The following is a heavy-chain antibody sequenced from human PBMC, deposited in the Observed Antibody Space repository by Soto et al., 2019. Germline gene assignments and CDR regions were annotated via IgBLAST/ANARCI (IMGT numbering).Heavy chain of an antibody. CDR2: ISWNGDAT. Sequence: EVQLVESGGGLVQPDGSLRLSCAASGFTFDDYAIHWVRQIPGKGLEWVSGISWNGDATGYADSVKGRFTISRDNAKNSLYLQMDSLKSEDTAMYYCANLPLYGSGFDCWGQGTLVTVSS. CDR1: GFTFDDYA. CDR3: ANLPLYGSGFDC. V-gene: IGHV3-9*01. D-gene: IGHD3-10*01. J-gene: IGHJ4*02.